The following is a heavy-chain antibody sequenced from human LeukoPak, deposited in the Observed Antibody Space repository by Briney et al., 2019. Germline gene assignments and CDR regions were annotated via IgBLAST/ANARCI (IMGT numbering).Heavy chain of an antibody. D-gene: IGHD3-10*01. V-gene: IGHV3-30-3*01. CDR1: GFTFSSYA. Sequence: GGSLRLSCAASGFTFSSYAMHWVRQAPGKGLEWVAVISYDGSNKYYADSVKGRFTISRDNSKHTLYLQMNSLRAEDTAVYYCARSLDYYGSGSYYTTPTYYFDYWGQGTLVTVSS. CDR2: ISYDGSNK. J-gene: IGHJ4*02. CDR3: ARSLDYYGSGSYYTTPTYYFDY.